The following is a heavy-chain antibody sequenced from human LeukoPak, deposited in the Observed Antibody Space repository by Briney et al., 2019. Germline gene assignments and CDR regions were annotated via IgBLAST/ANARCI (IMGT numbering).Heavy chain of an antibody. Sequence: ASVKVSCKASGYTFTGYYMHWVRQAPGQGLEWMGWINPNSGGTNYAQKFQGRVTMTRDTSISTAYMGLSRLRSDDTAVYYCARADTYYYDSSGYFAFDIWGQGTMVTVSS. CDR1: GYTFTGYY. CDR2: INPNSGGT. D-gene: IGHD3-22*01. CDR3: ARADTYYYDSSGYFAFDI. V-gene: IGHV1-2*02. J-gene: IGHJ3*02.